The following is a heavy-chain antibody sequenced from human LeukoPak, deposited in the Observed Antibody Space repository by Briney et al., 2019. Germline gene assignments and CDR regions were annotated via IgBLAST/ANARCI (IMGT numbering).Heavy chain of an antibody. CDR1: GFTVSSNY. CDR3: ARQWGAAAGIFDY. CDR2: IYSGGNT. V-gene: IGHV3-66*04. Sequence: GSLRLSCAASGFTVSSNYMSWVRQAPGKGLEWVSVIYSGGNTHYADSVKGRFTLSRDNSKNTLYLQMNSLRAEDTAVYYCARQWGAAAGIFDYWGQGTLVTVSS. J-gene: IGHJ4*02. D-gene: IGHD6-13*01.